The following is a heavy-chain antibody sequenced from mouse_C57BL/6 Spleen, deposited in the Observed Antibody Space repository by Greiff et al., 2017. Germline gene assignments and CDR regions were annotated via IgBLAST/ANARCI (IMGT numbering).Heavy chain of an antibody. CDR1: GYTFTSYW. Sequence: VQLQQPGAELVRPGSSVKLSCKASGYTFTSYWMHWVKQRPIQGLEWIGNIDPSDSETHYNQKFKDKATLTVDKSSSTAYMQLSSLTSEDSAVYYCARSRVSNAYSFDYWGQGTTLTVSS. D-gene: IGHD2-5*01. CDR2: IDPSDSET. CDR3: ARSRVSNAYSFDY. J-gene: IGHJ2*01. V-gene: IGHV1-52*01.